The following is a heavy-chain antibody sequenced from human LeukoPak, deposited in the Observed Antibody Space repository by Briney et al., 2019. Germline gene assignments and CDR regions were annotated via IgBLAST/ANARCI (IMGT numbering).Heavy chain of an antibody. Sequence: GGSLRLSCAASGFTFSSYGMHWVRQAPGKGLEWVAVIWYDGSNKYYADSVKGRFTISRDNSKNTLYLRMNSLRAEDTAVYYCARDFGYDGSGYYDYWGQGTLVTVSS. CDR3: ARDFGYDGSGYYDY. CDR2: IWYDGSNK. V-gene: IGHV3-33*01. D-gene: IGHD3-22*01. J-gene: IGHJ4*02. CDR1: GFTFSSYG.